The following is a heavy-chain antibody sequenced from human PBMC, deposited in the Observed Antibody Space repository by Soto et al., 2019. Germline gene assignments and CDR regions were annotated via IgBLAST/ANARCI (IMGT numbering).Heavy chain of an antibody. CDR1: GYTFTGCY. V-gene: IGHV1-2*02. CDR3: ARDMRDFWSGYYAFDI. D-gene: IGHD3-3*01. Sequence: ASVKVSCKASGYTFTGCYMHWVRQAPGQGLEWMGWINPNSGGTNYAQKFQGRVTMTRDTSISTAYMELSRLRSDDTAVYYCARDMRDFWSGYYAFDIWGQGTMVTVSS. J-gene: IGHJ3*02. CDR2: INPNSGGT.